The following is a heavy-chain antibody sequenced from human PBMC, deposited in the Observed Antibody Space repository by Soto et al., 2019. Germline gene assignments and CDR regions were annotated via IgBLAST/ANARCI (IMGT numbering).Heavy chain of an antibody. CDR3: TRALLKALDY. CDR1: GASISTSYW. V-gene: IGHV4-4*02. J-gene: IGHJ4*02. Sequence: PSETLSLTCAVSGASISTSYWWSWVRQSPGKGLEWIGEIHYSGTTNYNPSLESRVTISQDKSKNQFSLNLNSVTAADTAMYYCTRALLKALDYWGQGTLVTVSS. CDR2: IHYSGTT. D-gene: IGHD3-9*01.